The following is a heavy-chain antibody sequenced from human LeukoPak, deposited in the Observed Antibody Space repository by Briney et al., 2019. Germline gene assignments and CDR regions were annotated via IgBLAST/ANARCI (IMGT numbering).Heavy chain of an antibody. CDR1: GFTFDDYG. CDR3: ARVVGYYDSSGYYYGYYYYYMDV. D-gene: IGHD3-22*01. J-gene: IGHJ6*03. V-gene: IGHV3-20*04. Sequence: GGSLRLSCAASGFTFDDYGMSWVRQAPGKGLEWVSGINWNGGSTGYADSVKGRFTISRDNAKNSLYLQMNSLRAEDTALYYCARVVGYYDSSGYYYGYYYYYMDVWGKGTTVTVSS. CDR2: INWNGGST.